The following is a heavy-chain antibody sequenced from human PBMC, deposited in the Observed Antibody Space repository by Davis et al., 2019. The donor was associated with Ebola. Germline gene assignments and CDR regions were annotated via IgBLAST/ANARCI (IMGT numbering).Heavy chain of an antibody. Sequence: PSETLSLTCAVYGGSFHGYFWNWIRQSPGKGLEWIGEIDYSGRTNYQSSLKSRATISRDTSKNQFSLILTSVTAADTAVYYCARGTGATGPPDYWGRGTLVTVSS. J-gene: IGHJ4*02. D-gene: IGHD1-1*01. V-gene: IGHV4-34*01. CDR1: GGSFHGYF. CDR3: ARGTGATGPPDY. CDR2: IDYSGRT.